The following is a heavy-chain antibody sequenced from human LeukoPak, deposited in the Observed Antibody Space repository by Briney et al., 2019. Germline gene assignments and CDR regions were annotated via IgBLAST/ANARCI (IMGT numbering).Heavy chain of an antibody. CDR2: INHSGST. D-gene: IGHD6-13*01. Sequence: SGTLSLTCAVYGGSFSGYYWSWIRQPPGKGLEWIGEINHSGSTNYNLSLKSRVTISVDTSKNQFSLKLSSVTAADTAVYYCARAAYSSSWYADYWGQGTLVTVSS. CDR3: ARAAYSSSWYADY. V-gene: IGHV4-34*01. J-gene: IGHJ4*02. CDR1: GGSFSGYY.